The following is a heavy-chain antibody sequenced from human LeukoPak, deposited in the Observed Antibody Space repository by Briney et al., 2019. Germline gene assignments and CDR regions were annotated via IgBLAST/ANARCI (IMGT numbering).Heavy chain of an antibody. V-gene: IGHV3-11*01. Sequence: NPGGSLRLSCAASGFTFSDYYMSWIRQAAGKGLEWISYIRSSGSTIYYADSVQGRFTISRNNAKNSLYLQMNSLRAADTAVYYCASHSQLAAAIDHWGQGTLVSVSS. CDR1: GFTFSDYY. D-gene: IGHD1-1*01. CDR3: ASHSQLAAAIDH. J-gene: IGHJ4*02. CDR2: IRSSGSTI.